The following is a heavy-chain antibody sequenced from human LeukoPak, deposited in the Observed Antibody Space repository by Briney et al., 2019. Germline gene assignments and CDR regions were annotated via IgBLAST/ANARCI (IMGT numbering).Heavy chain of an antibody. CDR1: GGSISGYY. D-gene: IGHD3-10*01. CDR3: ARELGLYGSGSYYHPANWFDP. Sequence: SETLSLTCTVSGGSISGYYWSWIRQPAGKGLEWIGRIYTSGSTNYNPSLKSRVTMSVDTSKNQFSLKLSSVTAADTAVYYCARELGLYGSGSYYHPANWFDPWGQGTLVTVSS. J-gene: IGHJ5*02. V-gene: IGHV4-4*07. CDR2: IYTSGST.